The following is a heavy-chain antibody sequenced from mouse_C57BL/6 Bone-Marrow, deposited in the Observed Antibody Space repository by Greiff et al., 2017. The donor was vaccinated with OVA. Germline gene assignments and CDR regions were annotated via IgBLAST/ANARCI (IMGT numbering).Heavy chain of an antibody. D-gene: IGHD3-3*01. CDR2: IDPSDSYT. CDR3: AGAGNFDY. CDR1: GYTFTSYW. V-gene: IGHV1-69*01. Sequence: QVQLQQPGAELVMPGASVKLSCKASGYTFTSYWMHWVKQRPGQGLEWIGEIDPSDSYTNYNQKFKGKSTLTVDKSSSTAYMQLSSLTSEDSAVYYCAGAGNFDYWGQGTTLTVSS. J-gene: IGHJ2*01.